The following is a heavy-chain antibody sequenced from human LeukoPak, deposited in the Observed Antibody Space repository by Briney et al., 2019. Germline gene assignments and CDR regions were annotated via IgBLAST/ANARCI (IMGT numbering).Heavy chain of an antibody. CDR3: ATGYNHYYDY. Sequence: GGSLRLSCAVSGAAFTILAMHWIRQCPGKELEFVSAICGDGTITHYGDSVRGRFMITRDNSKNTMYLQMGGLRPEDTAVYFCATGYNHYYDYWGQGIQVTASS. D-gene: IGHD5-24*01. CDR1: GAAFTILA. V-gene: IGHV3-64*02. CDR2: ICGDGTIT. J-gene: IGHJ4*02.